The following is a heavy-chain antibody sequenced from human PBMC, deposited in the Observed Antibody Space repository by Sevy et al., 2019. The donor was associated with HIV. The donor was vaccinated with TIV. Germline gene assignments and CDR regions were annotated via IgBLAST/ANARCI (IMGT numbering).Heavy chain of an antibody. CDR2: ISYSGRT. Sequence: SETLSLTCTVSGGSISSLNYYWSWIRQHPGKGLEWIGYISYSGRTNDHPSLKGRITISVDTSKNQFSLRLSSVTAADTAVYYCARANAYLTSDAFDIWGQGTMVTVSS. V-gene: IGHV4-31*03. D-gene: IGHD1-26*01. J-gene: IGHJ3*02. CDR3: ARANAYLTSDAFDI. CDR1: GGSISSLNYY.